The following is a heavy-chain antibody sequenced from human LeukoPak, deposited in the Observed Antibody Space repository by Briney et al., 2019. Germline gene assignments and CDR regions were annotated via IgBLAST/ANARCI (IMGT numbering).Heavy chain of an antibody. CDR3: ARYVWSRGPAPGTPLFDH. CDR2: MSYDGSTE. Sequence: GGSLRLSCAGSGFIFSNYVMNWVRQAPGKGLEWVALMSYDGSTEYYADSVKGRFTISRDNSKNTLYLQMNSLRPDDTAVYYCARYVWSRGPAPGTPLFDHWGQGTLVTVSS. J-gene: IGHJ4*02. D-gene: IGHD3-10*02. CDR1: GFIFSNYV. V-gene: IGHV3-30-3*01.